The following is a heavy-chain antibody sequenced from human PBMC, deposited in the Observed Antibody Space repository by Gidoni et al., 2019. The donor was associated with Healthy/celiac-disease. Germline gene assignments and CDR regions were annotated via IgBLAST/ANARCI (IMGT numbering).Heavy chain of an antibody. V-gene: IGHV3-11*01. CDR1: VFPFSAHY. Sequence: QVQLVESGGGLVKPGGSLSLSCAPSVFPFSAHYFIWSRQAPGKGLEWVSYISSSGSTIYYADSVKGRFTISRDNAKNSLYLQMNSLRAEDTAVYYCARQSGEGYNFRSPLHIFDIWGQGTMVTVSS. D-gene: IGHD5-12*01. J-gene: IGHJ3*02. CDR3: ARQSGEGYNFRSPLHIFDI. CDR2: ISSSGSTI.